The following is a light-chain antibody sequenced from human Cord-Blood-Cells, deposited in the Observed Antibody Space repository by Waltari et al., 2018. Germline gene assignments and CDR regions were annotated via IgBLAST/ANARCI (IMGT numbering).Light chain of an antibody. CDR2: AAS. CDR3: QQSDSTPYT. Sequence: DIQMTQSPSSLSASVGDRVTITCRASQSISSYLNWYQQKPGKAPKLLIYAASSLQSGVPSRFSGSGAVTDFTLTISSLQPEEYATYYCQQSDSTPYTFGQGTKLEIK. J-gene: IGKJ2*01. CDR1: QSISSY. V-gene: IGKV1-39*01.